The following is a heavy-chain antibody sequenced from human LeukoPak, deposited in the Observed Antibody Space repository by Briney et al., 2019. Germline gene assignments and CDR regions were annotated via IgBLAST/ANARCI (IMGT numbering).Heavy chain of an antibody. D-gene: IGHD2-15*01. CDR3: ARSPGSFDY. CDR1: GFTFSSSA. V-gene: IGHV3-33*08. Sequence: GGSLRLSCAASGFTFSSSAMHWVRQAPGKGLEWVAVIWYDGSNKYYADSVKGRFTISRDNSKNMLYLQMNSLRAEDTAVYYCARSPGSFDYWGQGTLVTVSS. CDR2: IWYDGSNK. J-gene: IGHJ4*02.